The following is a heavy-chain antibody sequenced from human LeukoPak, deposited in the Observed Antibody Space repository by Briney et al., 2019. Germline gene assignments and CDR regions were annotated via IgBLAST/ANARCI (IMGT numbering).Heavy chain of an antibody. V-gene: IGHV1-2*02. D-gene: IGHD3-22*01. Sequence: ASVKVSCKASGYTFTGYYIHLVRQAPGQGLEWMGWINPNSGGTNYAQKFQSRVTMTRDTSISTAYMELSRLISDDTAVYYCARVGHYDSSGPSDAFDIWGQETMVTVSS. CDR3: ARVGHYDSSGPSDAFDI. J-gene: IGHJ3*02. CDR1: GYTFTGYY. CDR2: INPNSGGT.